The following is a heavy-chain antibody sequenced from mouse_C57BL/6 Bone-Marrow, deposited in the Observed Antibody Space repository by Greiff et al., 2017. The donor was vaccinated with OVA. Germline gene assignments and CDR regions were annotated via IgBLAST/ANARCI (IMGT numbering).Heavy chain of an antibody. J-gene: IGHJ4*01. D-gene: IGHD4-1*02. CDR1: GFTFSSYA. CDR3: ARAQLALYAMDY. Sequence: EVHLVESGGGLVKPGGSLKLSCAASGFTFSSYAMSWVRQTPEKRLEWVATISDGGSYTYYPDNVKGRFTISRDNAKNNLYLQMSHLKSEDTAMYYCARAQLALYAMDYWGQGTSVTVSS. V-gene: IGHV5-4*01. CDR2: ISDGGSYT.